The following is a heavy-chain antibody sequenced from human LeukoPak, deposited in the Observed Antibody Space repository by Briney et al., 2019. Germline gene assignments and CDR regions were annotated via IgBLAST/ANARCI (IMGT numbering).Heavy chain of an antibody. J-gene: IGHJ6*03. CDR1: GYTFTSYD. CDR3: ARGQLELLLHYYYYYMDV. V-gene: IGHV1-8*01. D-gene: IGHD1-1*01. CDR2: MNPNSGNT. Sequence: ASVKVPCKASGYTFTSYDINWVRQATGQGLEWMGWMNPNSGNTGYAQKFQGRVTMTRNTSISTAYMELSSLRSEDTAVYYCARGQLELLLHYYYYYMDVWGKGTTVTVSS.